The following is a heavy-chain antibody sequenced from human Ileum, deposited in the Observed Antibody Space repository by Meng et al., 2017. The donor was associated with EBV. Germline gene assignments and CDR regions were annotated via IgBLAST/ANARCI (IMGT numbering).Heavy chain of an antibody. CDR2: IYGQGDK. CDR1: GFSLSTSGVG. Sequence: QIPLKESAPTELKPTQTLTLTCTFSGFSLSTSGVGVGWIRQPPGKALEWLAMIYGQGDKHYSPSLTSRLTITKDTSKNQVVLTMTNMDSVDTATYYCALRPRQLLRGWFDSWGQGALVTVSS. D-gene: IGHD6-13*01. V-gene: IGHV2-5*01. CDR3: ALRPRQLLRGWFDS. J-gene: IGHJ5*01.